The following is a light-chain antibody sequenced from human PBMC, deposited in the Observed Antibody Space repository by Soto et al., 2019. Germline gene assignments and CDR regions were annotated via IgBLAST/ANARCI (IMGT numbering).Light chain of an antibody. CDR1: KLGDKY. V-gene: IGLV3-1*01. J-gene: IGLJ2*01. CDR3: QAWDSSIVV. Sequence: SYELTQPPSVSVSPGQTASITCSGDKLGDKYACWYQQKPGQTPVLVIYQDTKRPSGIPERFSGSNSGNTATLTISETQAMDEAAYYCQAWDSSIVVFGGGTKLTVL. CDR2: QDT.